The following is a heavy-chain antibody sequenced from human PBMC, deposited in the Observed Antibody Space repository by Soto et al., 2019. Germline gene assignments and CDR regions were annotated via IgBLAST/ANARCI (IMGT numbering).Heavy chain of an antibody. J-gene: IGHJ4*02. D-gene: IGHD3-16*02. V-gene: IGHV1-8*01. CDR3: ARAYIWGSYRYFDY. Sequence: ASVKVSCKASGYTFTSYDINWVRQATGQGLEWMGWMNPNSGNTGYAQKFQGRVTMTRNTSISTAYMEPSSLRSEDTAVYYCARAYIWGSYRYFDYWGQGTLVTVSS. CDR2: MNPNSGNT. CDR1: GYTFTSYD.